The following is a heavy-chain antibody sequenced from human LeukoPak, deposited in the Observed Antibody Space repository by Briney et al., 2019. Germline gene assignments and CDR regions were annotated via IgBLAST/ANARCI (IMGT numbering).Heavy chain of an antibody. D-gene: IGHD2-8*01. CDR2: IGGSGGST. V-gene: IGHV3-23*01. Sequence: GGSLRLSCAASGFXFGSYAMSXVXXAXXXXXEXVSVIGGSGGSTDCADSVKGRFTISRDNSKNTLYLQMNSLKAEDTAIYYCAKPIVLLVYAVDYWGQGTLVTVSS. CDR3: AKPIVLLVYAVDY. CDR1: GFXFGSYA. J-gene: IGHJ4*02.